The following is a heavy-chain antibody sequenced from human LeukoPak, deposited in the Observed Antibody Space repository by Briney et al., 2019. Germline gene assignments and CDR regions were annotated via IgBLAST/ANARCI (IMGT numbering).Heavy chain of an antibody. CDR3: ASIAGGAATEYYFDY. CDR1: GGTFSSYA. J-gene: IGHJ4*02. D-gene: IGHD1-26*01. V-gene: IGHV1-69*05. Sequence: GASVKVSCKASGGTFSSYAISWVRQAPGQGLEWMGGTIPIFGTANYAQKFQGRVTITTDESTSTAYMELSSLRSEDTAVYYCASIAGGAATEYYFDYWGQGTLVTVSS. CDR2: TIPIFGTA.